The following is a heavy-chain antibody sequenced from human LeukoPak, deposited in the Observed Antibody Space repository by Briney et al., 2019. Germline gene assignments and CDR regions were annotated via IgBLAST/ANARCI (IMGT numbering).Heavy chain of an antibody. Sequence: SETLSLTCAVSGGSISSYYWSWIRQPPGKGLEWIGYIYYSGNTKYNPSLKSRVTISVDTSKNQFSLKLSSVTAADTAVYYCARDVWSGSYLFDYWGQGTLVTVSS. CDR3: ARDVWSGSYLFDY. J-gene: IGHJ4*02. CDR2: IYYSGNT. D-gene: IGHD1-26*01. V-gene: IGHV4-59*12. CDR1: GGSISSYY.